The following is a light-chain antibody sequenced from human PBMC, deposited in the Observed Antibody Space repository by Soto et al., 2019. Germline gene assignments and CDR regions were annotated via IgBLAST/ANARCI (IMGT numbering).Light chain of an antibody. J-gene: IGKJ1*01. CDR2: KAS. CDR3: QQSHSSPRT. V-gene: IGKV1-5*03. CDR1: QSLSSR. Sequence: DIQMTQSPSTLSASVGDRVTITCRASQSLSSRLAWYQQRPGKAPKLLIYKASSLESGVPSRFSGSGSGTEFTLTISSLQPDDFATYYCQQSHSSPRTFGQGTTV.